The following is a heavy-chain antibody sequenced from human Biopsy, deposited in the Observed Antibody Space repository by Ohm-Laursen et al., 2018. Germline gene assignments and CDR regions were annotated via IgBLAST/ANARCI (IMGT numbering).Heavy chain of an antibody. CDR3: ARDRGYYSDRTVPGYFDL. CDR2: VYYTGST. CDR1: GDSISSYY. D-gene: IGHD3-22*01. J-gene: IGHJ2*01. Sequence: PPGTLSFTCSVSGDSISSYYWSWIRQPPGKGLVWIGYVYYTGSTDYNPSLQSRVTISVYTSKNHFSLRLRSVTPADTAIYYCARDRGYYSDRTVPGYFDLWGRGTLVTVSS. V-gene: IGHV4-59*01.